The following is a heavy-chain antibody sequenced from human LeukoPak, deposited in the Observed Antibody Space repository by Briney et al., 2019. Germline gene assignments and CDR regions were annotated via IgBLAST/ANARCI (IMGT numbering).Heavy chain of an antibody. CDR1: GYTFTGYY. J-gene: IGHJ4*02. CDR2: INPNSGGT. Sequence: ASVKVSCKASGYTFTGYYMHWVRQAPGQGLEWMGWINPNSGGTNYAQKFQGRVTMTRDTSICTAYMELSRLRSDDTAVYYCARDSPYSSGWYGRGFYFDYWGQGTLVTVSS. CDR3: ARDSPYSSGWYGRGFYFDY. V-gene: IGHV1-2*02. D-gene: IGHD6-19*01.